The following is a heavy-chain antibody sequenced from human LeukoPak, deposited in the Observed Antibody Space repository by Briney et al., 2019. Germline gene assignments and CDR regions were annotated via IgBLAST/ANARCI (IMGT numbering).Heavy chain of an antibody. CDR1: GYTFTGYY. CDR2: INPNSGGT. D-gene: IGHD2-15*01. V-gene: IGHV1-2*02. Sequence: GASVKVSCKASGYTFTGYYMHWVRQAPGQGLGWMGWINPNSGGTNYAQKFQGRVTMTRDTSISTAYMELSRLRSDDTAVYYCAREGYCSGGSYSGGPGTYYYYGMDVWGQGTTVTVSS. J-gene: IGHJ6*02. CDR3: AREGYCSGGSYSGGPGTYYYYGMDV.